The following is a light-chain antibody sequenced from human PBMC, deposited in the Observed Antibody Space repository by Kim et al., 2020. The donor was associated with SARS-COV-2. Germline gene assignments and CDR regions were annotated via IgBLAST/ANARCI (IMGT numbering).Light chain of an antibody. J-gene: IGKJ1*01. V-gene: IGKV1-5*01. CDR2: DAS. CDR1: QGISSW. Sequence: IQMTQSPSSLSASVGDRVTISCRASQGISSWLAWYQLKPGKAPNLLIYDASNLETGVPSRFSGSGSGTQFTLTISSLQPDDFATYYCQEYKSDSWTFGQGTKVDIK. CDR3: QEYKSDSWT.